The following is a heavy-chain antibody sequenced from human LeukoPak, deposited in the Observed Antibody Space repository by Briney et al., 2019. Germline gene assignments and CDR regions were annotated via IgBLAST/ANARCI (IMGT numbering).Heavy chain of an antibody. CDR3: ARVMEQTAGWLRGLNYFDY. J-gene: IGHJ4*02. CDR1: GYTFTDYY. Sequence: ASVKVSCKASGYTFTDYYIHWVRQAPGQGLEWMGWINPNSGGTNYAQKFQGRVTMTRDTSISTAYMELSRLRSDDTAVYYCARVMEQTAGWLRGLNYFDYWGQGTLVTVSS. D-gene: IGHD5-24*01. V-gene: IGHV1-2*02. CDR2: INPNSGGT.